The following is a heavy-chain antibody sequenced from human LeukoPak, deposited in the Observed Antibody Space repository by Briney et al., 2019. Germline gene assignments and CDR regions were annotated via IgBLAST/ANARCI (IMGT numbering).Heavy chain of an antibody. J-gene: IGHJ4*02. D-gene: IGHD2-15*01. CDR3: AKQLGYCSDGSCYFPY. CDR2: IYSGGST. V-gene: IGHV3-53*01. CDR1: GFTVSSNY. Sequence: GGSLRLSCAASGFTVSSNYMSWVRQAPGKGLEWVSVIYSGGSTYYADSVKGGFTISRDNSKNTLCLQMNSLRAEDTAVYYCAKQLGYCSDGSCYFPYWGQGTLVTVSS.